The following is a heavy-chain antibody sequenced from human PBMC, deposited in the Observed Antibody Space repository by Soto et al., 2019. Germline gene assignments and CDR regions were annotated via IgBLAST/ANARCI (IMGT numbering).Heavy chain of an antibody. Sequence: GSLRLSCSASGFTLSSYAMHWVRQAPGNGLEYVSAIISNGGSTYYADSVKGRFTISRDNSKTTVFLQMNSLRAEDTAVYYCASGSGWFLKYWGQGVLVTVSS. D-gene: IGHD6-19*01. CDR1: GFTLSSYA. J-gene: IGHJ4*02. V-gene: IGHV3-64*04. CDR3: ASGSGWFLKY. CDR2: IISNGGST.